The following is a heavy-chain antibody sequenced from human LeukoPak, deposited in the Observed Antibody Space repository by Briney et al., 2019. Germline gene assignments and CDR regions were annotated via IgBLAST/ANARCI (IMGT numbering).Heavy chain of an antibody. CDR1: GFTFSNHY. Sequence: GGSLRLSCVASGFTFSNHYMHWVRQVPGKGPVWVSRISGDGSSILYADSVKGRFTISRDNAKNSLYLQMNSLRAEDTALYYCAKAEGYSSGWYPGWGQGTLVTVSS. J-gene: IGHJ4*02. CDR3: AKAEGYSSGWYPG. V-gene: IGHV3-74*01. D-gene: IGHD6-19*01. CDR2: ISGDGSSI.